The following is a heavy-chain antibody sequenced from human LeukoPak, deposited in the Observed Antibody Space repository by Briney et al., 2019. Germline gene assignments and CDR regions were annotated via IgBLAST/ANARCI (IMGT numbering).Heavy chain of an antibody. D-gene: IGHD1-7*01. CDR2: TFYRSKWYN. V-gene: IGHV6-1*01. Sequence: PSQTLSLTCDISGDSVSSNSAAWNWIRQSPSGGLEWLGRTFYRSKWYNEYEVSLKSRLTINADTSKNHFSLQLNSVAPEDTAVYYCARSGGTAIGNYEGATFDYWGQGTLVTVSS. J-gene: IGHJ4*02. CDR3: ARSGGTAIGNYEGATFDY. CDR1: GDSVSSNSAA.